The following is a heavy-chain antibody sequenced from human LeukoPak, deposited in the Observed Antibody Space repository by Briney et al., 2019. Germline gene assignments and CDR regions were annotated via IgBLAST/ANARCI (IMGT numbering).Heavy chain of an antibody. CDR3: ASTAHLLLWFGELSFDY. V-gene: IGHV4-39*01. Sequence: SETLSLTCTVSGCSISSSSYYWGWIRQPPGKGLEWSGSSYYSGSTYYNPSLKSRVTISVDTSKNQFSLKLSSVTAADTAVYYCASTAHLLLWFGELSFDYWGQGTLVTVSS. CDR2: SYYSGST. CDR1: GCSISSSSYY. J-gene: IGHJ4*02. D-gene: IGHD3-10*01.